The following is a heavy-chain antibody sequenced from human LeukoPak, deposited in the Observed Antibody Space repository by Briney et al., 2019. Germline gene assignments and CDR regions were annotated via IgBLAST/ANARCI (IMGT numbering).Heavy chain of an antibody. J-gene: IGHJ4*02. CDR1: GFTFSSYA. CDR3: ARDKVVGEYYFDY. D-gene: IGHD1-26*01. CDR2: ISYDGSNK. V-gene: IGHV3-30-3*01. Sequence: PGRSLRLSCAASGFTFSSYAMHWVRQAPGKGLEWVAVISYDGSNKYYADSVKGRFTISRDNSKNTLYLQMNSLRAEDTAVYYCARDKVVGEYYFDYWGQGTLVTVSS.